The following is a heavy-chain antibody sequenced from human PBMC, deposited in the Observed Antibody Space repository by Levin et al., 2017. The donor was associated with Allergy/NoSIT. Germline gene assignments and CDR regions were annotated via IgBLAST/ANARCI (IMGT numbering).Heavy chain of an antibody. V-gene: IGHV4-31*03. J-gene: IGHJ5*02. CDR2: IYYSGST. Sequence: SETLSLTCTVSGGSISSGGYYWSWIRQHPGKGLEWIGYIYYSGSTYYNPSLKSRVTISVDTSKNQFSLKLSSVTAADTAVYYCARAGEQWLDTERNWFDPWGQGTLVTVSS. D-gene: IGHD6-19*01. CDR3: ARAGEQWLDTERNWFDP. CDR1: GGSISSGGYY.